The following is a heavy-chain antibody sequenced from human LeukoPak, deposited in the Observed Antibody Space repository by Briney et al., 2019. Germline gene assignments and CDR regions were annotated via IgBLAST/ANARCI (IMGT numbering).Heavy chain of an antibody. D-gene: IGHD6-19*01. V-gene: IGHV1-3*01. Sequence: ASVKVSCKASGYTFTSYAMHWVRQAPEQRLEWMGWINAGNGNTKYSQKFQGRVTITRDTSASTAYMELSSLRSEDTAVYYCAREVESGWDYFDYWGQGTLVTVSS. CDR3: AREVESGWDYFDY. CDR2: INAGNGNT. J-gene: IGHJ4*02. CDR1: GYTFTSYA.